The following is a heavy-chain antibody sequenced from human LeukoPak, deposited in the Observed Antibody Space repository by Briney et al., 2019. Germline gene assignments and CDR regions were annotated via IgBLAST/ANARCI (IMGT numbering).Heavy chain of an antibody. CDR2: IYSGGST. CDR1: GFTVSSNY. V-gene: IGHV3-53*01. CDR3: ARVRVDTAMVYNYYYYGMDV. Sequence: PGGSLRLSCAASGFTVSSNYMSWVRQAPGKGLEWVSVIYSGGSTYYADSAKGRFTISRDNSKNTLYLQMNSLRAEDTAVYYCARVRVDTAMVYNYYYYGMDVWGQGTTVTVSS. D-gene: IGHD5-18*01. J-gene: IGHJ6*02.